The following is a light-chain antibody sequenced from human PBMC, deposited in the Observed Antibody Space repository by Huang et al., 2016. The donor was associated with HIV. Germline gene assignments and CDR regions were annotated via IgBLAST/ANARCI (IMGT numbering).Light chain of an antibody. Sequence: EIDLTQSPAILSLSPGERATISCRASLFVGTSLARSHQKPGQPPRLLISGSVNRATDIPARFSGSGSVTDFTLTIASVEPDDFGIYYCQHRSSWPDTFGGGTRVEVK. J-gene: IGKJ4*01. CDR3: QHRSSWPDT. V-gene: IGKV3-11*01. CDR2: GSV. CDR1: LFVGTS.